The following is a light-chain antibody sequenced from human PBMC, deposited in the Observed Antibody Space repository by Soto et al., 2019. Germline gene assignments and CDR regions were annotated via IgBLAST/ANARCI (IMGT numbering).Light chain of an antibody. Sequence: QSVLTQPASVSGSPGQAITISCTGTSSDVGSYNLVSWYQQHPGKAPKLMIYEVSKRPSGVSNRFSGSKSGNTASLTISGLQAEDEADYYCCSYAGSSTSFGTGTKVTV. CDR3: CSYAGSSTS. CDR1: SSDVGSYNL. CDR2: EVS. V-gene: IGLV2-23*02. J-gene: IGLJ1*01.